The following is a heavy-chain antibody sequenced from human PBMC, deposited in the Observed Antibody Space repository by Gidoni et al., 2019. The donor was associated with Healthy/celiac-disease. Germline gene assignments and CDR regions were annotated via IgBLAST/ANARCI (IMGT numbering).Heavy chain of an antibody. CDR3: ARSIPSDAFDI. Sequence: QVQLQESGPGLVKPSQTLSLTCTVSVGSISSGSYYWSWIRQPAGKGLEWIGRIYTSGSTNYNPSLKSRVTISVDTSKNQFSLKLSSVTAADTAVYYCARSIPSDAFDIWGQGTMVTVSS. CDR1: VGSISSGSYY. J-gene: IGHJ3*02. CDR2: IYTSGST. V-gene: IGHV4-61*02. D-gene: IGHD2-21*01.